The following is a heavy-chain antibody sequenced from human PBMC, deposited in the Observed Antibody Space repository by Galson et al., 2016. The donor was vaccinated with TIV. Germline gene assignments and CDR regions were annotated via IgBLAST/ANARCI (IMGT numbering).Heavy chain of an antibody. CDR3: ARQVITRPRAGLDV. CDR1: GVSIRDYY. Sequence: LSLTCTVSGVSIRDYYWSWVRQSAGKGLEWIGRRYAPGGPSYNPSLESRVTISADTSKNQLSLELTSVTAADTALYYCARQVITRPRAGLDVWGQGTAVIVSS. D-gene: IGHD3-16*01. CDR2: RYAPGGP. V-gene: IGHV4-4*07. J-gene: IGHJ6*02.